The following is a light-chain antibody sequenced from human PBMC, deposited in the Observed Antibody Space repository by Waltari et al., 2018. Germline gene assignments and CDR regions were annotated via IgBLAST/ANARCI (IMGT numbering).Light chain of an antibody. J-gene: IGLJ1*01. Sequence: QSALTQPASVSGSPGQSITISCTGSSSDVGSSNLVSWYLQHPGKAPKRRIYEVSKRPSGFSNRFSGSKSGNTASLTIYGLQAEDEADYYCYSYAGGSVFGTGTKVTVL. CDR1: SSDVGSSNL. CDR3: YSYAGGSV. V-gene: IGLV2-23*02. CDR2: EVS.